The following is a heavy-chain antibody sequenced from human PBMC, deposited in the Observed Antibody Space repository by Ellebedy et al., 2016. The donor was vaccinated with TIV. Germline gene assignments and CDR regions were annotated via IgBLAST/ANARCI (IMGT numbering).Heavy chain of an antibody. CDR1: GYTFTSYG. V-gene: IGHV1-18*04. D-gene: IGHD3-3*01. Sequence: AASVKVSCKTSGYTFTSYGISWVRQAPGQWLEWMGWISANNGDTNYAQKFQGRVTMTTDTSTTTVYMELRRLRSDDTAVYYCARDWSGHWGQGTLVTVSS. J-gene: IGHJ4*02. CDR2: ISANNGDT. CDR3: ARDWSGH.